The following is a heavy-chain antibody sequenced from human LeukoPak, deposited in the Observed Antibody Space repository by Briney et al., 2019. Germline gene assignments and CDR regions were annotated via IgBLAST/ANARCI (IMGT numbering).Heavy chain of an antibody. CDR3: AKEAGRNWFDP. V-gene: IGHV3-9*01. Sequence: GGSLRLSCAASEFSVGSNYMTWVRQAPGKGLEWVSGISWNSGSIGYADSVKGRFTISRDNAKNSLYLQMNSLRAEDTALYYCAKEAGRNWFDPWGQGTLVTVSS. CDR1: EFSVGSNY. J-gene: IGHJ5*02. CDR2: ISWNSGSI.